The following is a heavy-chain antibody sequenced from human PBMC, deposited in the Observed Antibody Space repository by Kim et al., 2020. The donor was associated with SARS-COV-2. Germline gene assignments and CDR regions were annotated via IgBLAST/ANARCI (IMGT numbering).Heavy chain of an antibody. CDR2: ISSSSSYI. J-gene: IGHJ6*02. Sequence: GSLRLSCAASGFTFSSYSMNWVRQAPGKGLEWVSSISSSSSYIYYADSVKGRFTISRDNAKNSLYLQMNSLRAEDTAVYYCARDRVEMGYYYYYGMDVWGQGTTVTVSS. CDR3: ARDRVEMGYYYYYGMDV. CDR1: GFTFSSYS. V-gene: IGHV3-21*01. D-gene: IGHD2-15*01.